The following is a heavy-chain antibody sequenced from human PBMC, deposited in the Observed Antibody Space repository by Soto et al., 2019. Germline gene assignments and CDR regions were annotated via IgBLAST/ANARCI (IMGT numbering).Heavy chain of an antibody. Sequence: SETLSLTCTVSGGSFSSGDYYWSWVRQPPGKGLEWIGYIYYTGSTFNNPSLKSRVSISIDTPKTQFSLKLSSVTAADTAVYYCARIHFGDEPSYYYYGMDVWGQGTTVTVSS. CDR1: GGSFSSGDYY. D-gene: IGHD4-17*01. V-gene: IGHV4-30-4*01. CDR2: IYYTGST. CDR3: ARIHFGDEPSYYYYGMDV. J-gene: IGHJ6*02.